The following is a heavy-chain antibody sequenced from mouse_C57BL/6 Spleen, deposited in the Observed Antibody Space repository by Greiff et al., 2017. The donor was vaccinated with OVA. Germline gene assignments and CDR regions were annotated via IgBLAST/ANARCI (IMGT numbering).Heavy chain of an antibody. Sequence: EVHLVESGGGLVKPGGSLKLSCAASGFTLSSYAMSWVRQTPEKRLEWVATISDGGSYTYYPDNVKGRFTISRDNAKNNLYLQMSHLKSEDTAMYYCARDYYGSRGSLAYWGQGTLVTVSA. CDR3: ARDYYGSRGSLAY. V-gene: IGHV5-4*01. CDR1: GFTLSSYA. J-gene: IGHJ3*01. D-gene: IGHD1-1*01. CDR2: ISDGGSYT.